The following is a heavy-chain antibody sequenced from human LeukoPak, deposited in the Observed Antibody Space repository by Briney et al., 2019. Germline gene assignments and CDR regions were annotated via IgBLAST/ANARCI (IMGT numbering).Heavy chain of an antibody. V-gene: IGHV3-74*01. CDR3: ARDRGYTQDY. J-gene: IGHJ4*02. CDR2: IRTDGSTT. CDR1: GFTFGTYW. Sequence: GGSLRLSCAASGFTFGTYWMHWVRQAPGKGLVWVSHIRTDGSTTTYADSVKGRFTISRDNAKNTLYLQMNSLRAEDTAVYYCARDRGYTQDYWGQGTLVTVSS. D-gene: IGHD5-12*01.